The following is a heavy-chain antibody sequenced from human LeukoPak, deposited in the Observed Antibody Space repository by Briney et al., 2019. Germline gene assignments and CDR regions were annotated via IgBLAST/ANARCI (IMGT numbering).Heavy chain of an antibody. CDR3: ARVHSGWASYYYYMDV. D-gene: IGHD6-19*01. J-gene: IGHJ6*03. Sequence: SETLSLTCAVYGGSFSGYYWSWIRQPPGKGLEWIGEISHSGSTYYNPSLKSRVTISVDTSKNQFSLKLSSVTAADTAVYYCARVHSGWASYYYYMDVWGKGTTVTVSS. V-gene: IGHV4-34*01. CDR1: GGSFSGYY. CDR2: ISHSGST.